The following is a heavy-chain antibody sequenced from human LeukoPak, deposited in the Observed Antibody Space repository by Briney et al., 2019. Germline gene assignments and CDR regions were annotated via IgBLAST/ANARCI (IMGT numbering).Heavy chain of an antibody. CDR1: GFTLSSYW. D-gene: IGHD6-13*01. V-gene: IGHV3-7*03. Sequence: GGSLRLSCAASGFTLSSYWMTWVRQAPGKGLEWVAKIKPDGSKEYYVDSVKGRFTISRDNAKNSLYLQMNSLRAEDTALYYCAKDINSGIAAPFDYWGQGTLVTVSS. J-gene: IGHJ4*02. CDR2: IKPDGSKE. CDR3: AKDINSGIAAPFDY.